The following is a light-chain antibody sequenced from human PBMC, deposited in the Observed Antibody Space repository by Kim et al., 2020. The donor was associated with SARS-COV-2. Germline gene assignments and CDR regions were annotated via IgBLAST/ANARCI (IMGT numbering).Light chain of an antibody. CDR3: QHYDSYSWT. CDR2: DAS. Sequence: ASVGDRVTVTCRASQNMGSWLAWYQQRQGKAPTLLISDASTLKSGVPSRFSGSGSGTEFTLTISSLQPDEFATYFCQHYDSYSWTFGQGTKVDIK. CDR1: QNMGSW. J-gene: IGKJ1*01. V-gene: IGKV1-5*01.